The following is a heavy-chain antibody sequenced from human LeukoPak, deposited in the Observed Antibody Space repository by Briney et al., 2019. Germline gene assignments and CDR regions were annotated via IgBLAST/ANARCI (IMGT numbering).Heavy chain of an antibody. CDR3: ARAQYSHLGHPFDI. D-gene: IGHD2/OR15-2a*01. CDR2: INHSGST. CDR1: GFYFANYA. Sequence: PGGSLRLSCAASGFYFANYAMSWVRQAPGKGLEWIGEINHSGSTNYNPSLKSRVTISVDTSKNQFSLKLSSVTAADTAVYYCARAQYSHLGHPFDIWGQGTMVTVSS. V-gene: IGHV4-34*01. J-gene: IGHJ3*02.